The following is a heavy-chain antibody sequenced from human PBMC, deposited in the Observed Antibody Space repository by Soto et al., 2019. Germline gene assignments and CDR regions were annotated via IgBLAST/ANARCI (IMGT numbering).Heavy chain of an antibody. V-gene: IGHV3-30-3*01. CDR1: GFTFSSYA. Sequence: VGSLRLSCASSGFTFSSYAMHCVRHSPGKWLEWVAVISYDGSNKYYADSVKGRFTISRDNSKNTLYLQMNSLRAEDTAVYYCARDHTPYGYGMEVWGQGTTVTVSS. D-gene: IGHD4-17*01. J-gene: IGHJ6*01. CDR2: ISYDGSNK. CDR3: ARDHTPYGYGMEV.